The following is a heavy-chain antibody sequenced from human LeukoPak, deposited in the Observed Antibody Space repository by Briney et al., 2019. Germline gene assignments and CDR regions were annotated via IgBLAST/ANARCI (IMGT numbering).Heavy chain of an antibody. D-gene: IGHD3/OR15-3a*01. V-gene: IGHV4-30-4*07. CDR1: GGSISSGGYS. CDR3: ARQTGSGLFILP. CDR2: IYYSGST. J-gene: IGHJ4*02. Sequence: SETLSLTCAVSGGSISSGGYSWSWIRLPPGKGLEWIGYIYYSGSTYYNPSLKTRVTISVDTSKNQFSLKLSSVTAADTAVYYCARQTGSGLFILPGGQGTLVTVSS.